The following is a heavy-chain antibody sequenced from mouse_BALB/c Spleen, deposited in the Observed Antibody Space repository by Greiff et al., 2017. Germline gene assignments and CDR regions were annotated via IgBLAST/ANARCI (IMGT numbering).Heavy chain of an antibody. V-gene: IGHV5-6*01. CDR2: ISSGGSYT. Sequence: EVKLVESGGDLVKPGGSLKLSCAASGFTFSSYGMSWVRQTPDKRLEWVATISSGGSYTYYPDSVKGRFTISRDNAKNTLYLQMSSLKSEDTAMYYCARLRYGNYGEAMDYWGQGTSVTVSS. CDR1: GFTFSSYG. CDR3: ARLRYGNYGEAMDY. J-gene: IGHJ4*01. D-gene: IGHD2-10*02.